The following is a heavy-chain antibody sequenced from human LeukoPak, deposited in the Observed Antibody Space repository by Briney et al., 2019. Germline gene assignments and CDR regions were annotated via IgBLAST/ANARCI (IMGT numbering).Heavy chain of an antibody. Sequence: GGSLRLSCAASGFTFSSYEMNWVRQAPGKGLEWVSYISSSGSTIYYADSVKGRFTISRDNAKNSLYLQMNSLRAEDTAVYYCARLMYYDFWSGYYYYYYYMDVWGKGTTVTVSS. D-gene: IGHD3-3*01. J-gene: IGHJ6*03. CDR1: GFTFSSYE. CDR3: ARLMYYDFWSGYYYYYYYMDV. CDR2: ISSSGSTI. V-gene: IGHV3-48*03.